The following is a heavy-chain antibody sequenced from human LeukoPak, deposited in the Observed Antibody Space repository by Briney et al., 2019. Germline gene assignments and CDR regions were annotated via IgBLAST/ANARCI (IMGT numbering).Heavy chain of an antibody. Sequence: ASVKVSCKDSGGTFSSYAISWVRQAPGQGLEWMGRIIPIFGTANYAQKFQGRVTITTDESTSTAYMELSSLRSEDTAVYYCARERYCSSTSCYAFDYWGQGTLVTVSS. CDR2: IIPIFGTA. CDR1: GGTFSSYA. V-gene: IGHV1-69*05. CDR3: ARERYCSSTSCYAFDY. J-gene: IGHJ4*02. D-gene: IGHD2-2*01.